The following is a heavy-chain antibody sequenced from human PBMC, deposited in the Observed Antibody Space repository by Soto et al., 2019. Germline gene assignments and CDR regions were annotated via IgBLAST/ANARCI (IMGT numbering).Heavy chain of an antibody. D-gene: IGHD3-3*01. Sequence: GASVKVSCKASGGTFSSHAISWVRQAPGQRFEWMGGIMPMYGTANYAQKFPGRVTITADESTSTAYMELSSQRTELTSLYYCARAGYDFWSGYPHLSYEYRMDVWGQGTSGTVSS. V-gene: IGHV1-69*13. J-gene: IGHJ6*02. CDR3: ARAGYDFWSGYPHLSYEYRMDV. CDR2: IMPMYGTA. CDR1: GGTFSSHA.